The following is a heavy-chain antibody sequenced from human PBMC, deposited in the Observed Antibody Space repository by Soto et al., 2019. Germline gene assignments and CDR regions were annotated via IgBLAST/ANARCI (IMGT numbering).Heavy chain of an antibody. CDR3: ARDKIFGVVIPTSPAYYFDY. CDR1: GGSISSYY. V-gene: IGHV4-34*01. Sequence: SETLSLTCTVSGGSISSYYWSWIRQPPGKGLEWIGEINHSGSTNYNPSLKSRVTISVDTSKNQFSLKLSSVTAADTAVYYCARDKIFGVVIPTSPAYYFDYWGQGTLVTVSS. J-gene: IGHJ4*02. CDR2: INHSGST. D-gene: IGHD3-3*01.